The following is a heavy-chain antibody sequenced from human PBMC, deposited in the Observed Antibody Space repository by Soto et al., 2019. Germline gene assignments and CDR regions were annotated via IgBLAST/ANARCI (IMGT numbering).Heavy chain of an antibody. CDR1: GGSISSGGYY. J-gene: IGHJ6*02. CDR3: ARDRGGYQLLFHSFTYYGMDV. CDR2: IYYSGST. V-gene: IGHV4-31*03. D-gene: IGHD2-2*01. Sequence: ASETLSLTCTVSGGSISSGGYYWSWIRQHPGKGLEWIGYIYYSGSTYYNPSLKSRVTISVDTSKNQFSLKLSSVTAADTAVYYCARDRGGYQLLFHSFTYYGMDVWGQGTTVTVSS.